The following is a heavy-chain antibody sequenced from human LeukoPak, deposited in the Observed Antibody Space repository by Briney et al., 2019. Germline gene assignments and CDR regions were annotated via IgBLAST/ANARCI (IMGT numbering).Heavy chain of an antibody. D-gene: IGHD5-12*01. CDR1: GFTFSSYA. V-gene: IGHV3-30*04. Sequence: GGCLRLSCAASGFTFSSYAMHWVRQAPGKGLEWVAVISYDGSNKYYADSVKGRFTISRDNSKNTLYLQMNSLRAEDTAVYYCARDLSGYAPDGYWGQGTLVTVSS. J-gene: IGHJ4*02. CDR3: ARDLSGYAPDGY. CDR2: ISYDGSNK.